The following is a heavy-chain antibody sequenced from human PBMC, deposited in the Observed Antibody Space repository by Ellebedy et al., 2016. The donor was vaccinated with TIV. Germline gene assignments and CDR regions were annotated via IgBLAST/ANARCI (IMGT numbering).Heavy chain of an antibody. CDR3: TRYAMVRGVNFYYGMDV. CDR1: GYTFTSYD. D-gene: IGHD3-10*01. V-gene: IGHV1-8*02. Sequence: ASVKVSCKASGYTFTSYDINWVRQATGQGLEWMGWMNPNSGNTGYAQKFQGRVTMTRDTSTSTVYMELSSLRSEDTAVYYCTRYAMVRGVNFYYGMDVWGQGTTVTVSS. J-gene: IGHJ6*02. CDR2: MNPNSGNT.